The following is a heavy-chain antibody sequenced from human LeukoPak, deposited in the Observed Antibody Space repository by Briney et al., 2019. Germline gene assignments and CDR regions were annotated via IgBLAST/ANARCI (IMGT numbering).Heavy chain of an antibody. V-gene: IGHV3-9*01. J-gene: IGHJ2*01. D-gene: IGHD3-9*01. CDR2: ISWNSGSI. Sequence: GGSLRLSCAASGFAFDDYAMHWVRQAPGKGLEWVSGISWNSGSIGYADSVKGRFTISRDNAKNSLYLQMNSLRAEDTALYYCAKATGPPNYWYFDLWGRGTLVTVSS. CDR1: GFAFDDYA. CDR3: AKATGPPNYWYFDL.